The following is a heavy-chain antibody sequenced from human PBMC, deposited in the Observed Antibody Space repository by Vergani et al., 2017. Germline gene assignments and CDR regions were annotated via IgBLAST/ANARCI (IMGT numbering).Heavy chain of an antibody. V-gene: IGHV4-38-2*02. CDR2: IYHSGST. D-gene: IGHD6-19*01. CDR1: GYSISSGYY. Sequence: QVQLQESGPGLVKPSETLSLTCTVSGYSISSGYYWGWIRQPPGKGLAWIGSIYHSGSTYYNPSLKSRVTISVDTSKNQFSLKLSSVTAADTAVYFCARHSTVEWLVKLGWIVPWGQGILVTVSS. J-gene: IGHJ5*02. CDR3: ARHSTVEWLVKLGWIVP.